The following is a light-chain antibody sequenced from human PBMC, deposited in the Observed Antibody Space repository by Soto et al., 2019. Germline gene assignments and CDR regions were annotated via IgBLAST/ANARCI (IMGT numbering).Light chain of an antibody. J-gene: IGKJ5*01. CDR3: QLYRRSPRT. Sequence: VLTQSPDTLSLSPVERATLSCRASQSVGSRSLGWYQQKPGQAPRLVIFDISNRATGIPDRFSGSGAGTDCTLTISRLEPEDFAVYYCQLYRRSPRTFGQGTRLEIK. CDR2: DIS. CDR1: QSVGSRS. V-gene: IGKV3-20*01.